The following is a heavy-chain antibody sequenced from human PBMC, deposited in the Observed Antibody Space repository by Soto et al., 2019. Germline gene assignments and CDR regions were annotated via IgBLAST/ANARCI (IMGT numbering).Heavy chain of an antibody. CDR1: GGTFNTFA. D-gene: IGHD3-22*01. CDR3: ARFSPPRGYYAY. CDR2: IIPMFGTA. Sequence: QVQLVQSGAEVKKPGSSVKVSCMASGGTFNTFAISWVRQAPGQVLECMGGIIPMFGTAHYAQKIQGRVTITADESTRTVYMELSSLRSEDTAVYYCARFSPPRGYYAYWGQGTLVTVSS. J-gene: IGHJ4*02. V-gene: IGHV1-69*01.